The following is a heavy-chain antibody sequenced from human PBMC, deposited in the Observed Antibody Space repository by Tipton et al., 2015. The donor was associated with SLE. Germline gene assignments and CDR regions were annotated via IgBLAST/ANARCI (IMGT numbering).Heavy chain of an antibody. CDR3: ARDHIAVAGTTLDH. CDR1: GFSFNDFG. CDR2: ITWNGGTS. D-gene: IGHD6-19*01. V-gene: IGHV3-20*04. Sequence: SLRLSCEASGFSFNDFGMSWVRQVPGKGLEWVSDITWNGGTSVYADSVKGRFTISRDNAKNSLYLQMNSLKVEDTALYYCARDHIAVAGTTLDHWGRGTLVTVSS. J-gene: IGHJ4*02.